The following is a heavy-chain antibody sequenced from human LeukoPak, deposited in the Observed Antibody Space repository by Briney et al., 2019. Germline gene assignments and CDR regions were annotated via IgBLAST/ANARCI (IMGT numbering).Heavy chain of an antibody. CDR2: IKQDGSEK. CDR1: GFTFSSYW. D-gene: IGHD6-19*01. J-gene: IGHJ4*02. Sequence: PGGSLRLSCAASGFTFSSYWMSWVRQAPGKGLEWVANIKQDGSEKYYVDSVKGRFTISRDNAKNTLYLQMNSLRAEDTAVYYCARVKAVSGPGPIDYWGQGTLVTVSS. CDR3: ARVKAVSGPGPIDY. V-gene: IGHV3-7*01.